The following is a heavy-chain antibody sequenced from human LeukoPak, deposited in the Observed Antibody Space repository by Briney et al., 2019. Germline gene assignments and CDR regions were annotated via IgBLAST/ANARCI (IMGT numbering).Heavy chain of an antibody. Sequence: GEALEISCEGSGYSFTSCLIGWVRQMPREGLGWRGIIYPRESEPRTTTSFQGQDTISPDKTISTAYLQGSSLKAPDTAMYYCATRSLAAAVFDYWGQGTQVTVSS. CDR2: IYPRESEP. D-gene: IGHD6-13*01. CDR1: GYSFTSCL. CDR3: ATRSLAAAVFDY. J-gene: IGHJ4*02. V-gene: IGHV5-51*01.